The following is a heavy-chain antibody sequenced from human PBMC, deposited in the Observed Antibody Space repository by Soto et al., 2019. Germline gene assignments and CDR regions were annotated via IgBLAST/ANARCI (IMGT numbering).Heavy chain of an antibody. J-gene: IGHJ6*02. D-gene: IGHD2-2*01. CDR1: GGTFSSYA. V-gene: IGHV1-69*01. CDR2: IIPISDTT. Sequence: QVQLVQSGAEVKKPGSSVKVSCKASGGTFSSYAISWVRQAPGQGLEWMGGIIPISDTTNYAQKFQGRVTITADESTSTAYMELSSLRSEDTAVYYCARSQGSSTSLEIYYYYYYVMDVWGPGNTVTVSS. CDR3: ARSQGSSTSLEIYYYYYYVMDV.